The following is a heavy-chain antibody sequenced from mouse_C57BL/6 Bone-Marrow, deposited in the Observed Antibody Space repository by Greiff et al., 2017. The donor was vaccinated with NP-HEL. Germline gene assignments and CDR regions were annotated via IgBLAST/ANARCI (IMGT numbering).Heavy chain of an antibody. J-gene: IGHJ4*01. V-gene: IGHV6-3*01. CDR2: IRLKSDNYAT. Sequence: EVKLVESGGGLVQPGGSMKLSCVASGFTFSNYWMNWVRQSPEKGLEWVAQIRLKSDNYATHYAESVKGRFTISRDDSKSSVYLQMNNLRAEDTGIYYCTAPITTVVATDYAMDYWGQGTSVTVSS. CDR1: GFTFSNYW. CDR3: TAPITTVVATDYAMDY. D-gene: IGHD1-1*01.